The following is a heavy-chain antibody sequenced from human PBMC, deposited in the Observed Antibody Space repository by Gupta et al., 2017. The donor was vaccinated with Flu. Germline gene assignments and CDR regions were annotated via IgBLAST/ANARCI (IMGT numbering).Heavy chain of an antibody. V-gene: IGHV5-51*01. J-gene: IGHJ4*02. D-gene: IGHD3-10*01. CDR2: FYPGEADT. CDR3: ARVRWLGCKYFDY. Sequence: RHSPGKGLEWMGIFYPGEADTRYSPSFQGQVTISADKAISTAYLQWSRLKASDTAMYYCARVRWLGCKYFDYWGQGTLVTVSS.